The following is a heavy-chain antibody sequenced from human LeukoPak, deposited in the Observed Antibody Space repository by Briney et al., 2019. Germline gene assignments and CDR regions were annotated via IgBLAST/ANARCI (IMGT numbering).Heavy chain of an antibody. J-gene: IGHJ4*02. D-gene: IGHD5-18*01. CDR2: IYYSGST. CDR1: GGSISSSSYY. Sequence: PSETLSLTCTVSGGSISSSSYYWGWIRQPPGKGLEWIGSIYYSGSTYYNPSLKSRVTISVDTSKNQFSLKLSSVTAADTAVYYCARHPQPFDYWGQGTLVTVSS. CDR3: ARHPQPFDY. V-gene: IGHV4-39*01.